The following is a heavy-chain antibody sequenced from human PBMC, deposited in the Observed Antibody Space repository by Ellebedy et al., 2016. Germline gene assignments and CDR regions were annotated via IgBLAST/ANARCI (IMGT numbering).Heavy chain of an antibody. CDR1: GFTFKDPA. CDR3: ARDVSSSGWYDALRIDH. Sequence: GGSLRLXXAASGFTFKDPAVHTLLHIVSKEISQFVAKICDGTSGFYGNSVKARFTISRDNSKKTVDLQMNSPKPDDTAVYYCARDVSSSGWYDALRIDHWGQGTPVTASP. V-gene: IGHV3-30*03. CDR2: KICDGTSG. D-gene: IGHD6-19*01. J-gene: IGHJ4*02.